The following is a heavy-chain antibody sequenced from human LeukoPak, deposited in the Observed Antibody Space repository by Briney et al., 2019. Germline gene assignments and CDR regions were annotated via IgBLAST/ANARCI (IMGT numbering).Heavy chain of an antibody. J-gene: IGHJ5*02. Sequence: GESLKIFCKASGYSFTSYWISWVRQMPGEGLEWMGRIDPSDSYTNYSPSFQGHVTISADKSINTAYLQWSSLKASDTAMYYCARHGFRERPIDNWFDPWGQGTLVTVSS. V-gene: IGHV5-10-1*01. CDR2: IDPSDSYT. CDR1: GYSFTSYW. CDR3: ARHGFRERPIDNWFDP. D-gene: IGHD5-24*01.